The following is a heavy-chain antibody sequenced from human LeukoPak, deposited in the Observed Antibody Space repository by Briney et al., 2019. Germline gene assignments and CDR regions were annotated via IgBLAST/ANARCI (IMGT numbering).Heavy chain of an antibody. CDR2: IYHSGST. CDR1: GYSISSGYY. Sequence: SETLSLTCAVSGYSISSGYYWGWIRQPPGKGLEWIGSIYHSGSTYYNPSLKSRVTISVDTSKNQFSLNLRSVTAADTAVYYCASSHGYNPDWYFDLWGRGTLITVSS. V-gene: IGHV4-38-2*01. D-gene: IGHD5-24*01. CDR3: ASSHGYNPDWYFDL. J-gene: IGHJ2*01.